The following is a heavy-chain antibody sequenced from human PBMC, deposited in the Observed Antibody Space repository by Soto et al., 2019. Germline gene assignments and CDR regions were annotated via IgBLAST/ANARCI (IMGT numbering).Heavy chain of an antibody. J-gene: IGHJ6*03. Sequence: ASVKVSCKASGYTFTGYYMHWVRQAPGQGLEWMGWINPNSGGTNYAQKFQGWVTMTRDTSISTAYMELSRLRSDDTAVYYCARMVDYYYYMDVWGKGTTVTVSS. D-gene: IGHD3-10*01. CDR3: ARMVDYYYYMDV. CDR2: INPNSGGT. CDR1: GYTFTGYY. V-gene: IGHV1-2*04.